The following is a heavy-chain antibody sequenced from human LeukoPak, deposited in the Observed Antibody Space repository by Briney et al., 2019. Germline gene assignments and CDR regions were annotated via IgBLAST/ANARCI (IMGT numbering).Heavy chain of an antibody. V-gene: IGHV4-59*01. CDR2: IYYSGST. CDR1: GGSISSYY. CDR3: ARDNGRLLSYDY. D-gene: IGHD3-10*01. Sequence: SETLSLTCTVSGGSISSYYWSWIRQPPGKGLEWIGYIYYSGSTNYNPSLKSRVTISVDTSKNQFSLKLSSVTAADTAVYYCARDNGRLLSYDYWGQETLVTVSS. J-gene: IGHJ4*02.